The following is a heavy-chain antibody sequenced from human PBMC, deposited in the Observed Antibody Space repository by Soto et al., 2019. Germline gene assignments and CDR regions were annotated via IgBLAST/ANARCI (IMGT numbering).Heavy chain of an antibody. Sequence: GGSLRLSCAASGFTFSSYAMSWVRQAPGKGLEWVSAISGSGGSTYYADSVKGRFTISRDNSKNTLYLQMNSLRAEDTAVYYCATLPLAYPYYYYGMDVWGQGTTVTVSS. CDR3: ATLPLAYPYYYYGMDV. CDR1: GFTFSSYA. CDR2: ISGSGGST. V-gene: IGHV3-23*01. J-gene: IGHJ6*02.